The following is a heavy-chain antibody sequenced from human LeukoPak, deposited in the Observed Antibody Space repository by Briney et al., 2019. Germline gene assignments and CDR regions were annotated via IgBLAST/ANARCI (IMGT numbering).Heavy chain of an antibody. J-gene: IGHJ4*02. V-gene: IGHV3-23*01. Sequence: PGGSLRLSCAASGFTFSSYAMSWVRQAPGKGLEWVSAISGSGGSTYYADSVKRRFTISRDNSKNTLYLQMNSLRAEDTAVYYCAKDPDSSGYQSYFDYWGQGTLVTVSS. D-gene: IGHD3-22*01. CDR2: ISGSGGST. CDR3: AKDPDSSGYQSYFDY. CDR1: GFTFSSYA.